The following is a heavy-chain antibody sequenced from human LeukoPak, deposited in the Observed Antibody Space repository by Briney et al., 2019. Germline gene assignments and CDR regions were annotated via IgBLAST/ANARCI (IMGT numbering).Heavy chain of an antibody. CDR2: ISAYNGNT. D-gene: IGHD4-17*01. Sequence: ASVKVSCKASGYTFTSYGISWVRQAPGQGLEWMGWISAYNGNTNYAQKFQGRVTMTRDTSTSTVYMELSSLRSEDTAVYYCARPSPRYYFDYWGQGTLVTVSS. J-gene: IGHJ4*02. V-gene: IGHV1-18*01. CDR3: ARPSPRYYFDY. CDR1: GYTFTSYG.